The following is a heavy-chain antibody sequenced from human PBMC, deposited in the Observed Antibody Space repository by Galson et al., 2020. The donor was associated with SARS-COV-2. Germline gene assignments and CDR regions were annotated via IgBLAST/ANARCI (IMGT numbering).Heavy chain of an antibody. CDR2: IYYSGSI. Sequence: SETLSLTCTVSGGSINSSAYYWAWIRQPPGKGPEWIGTIYYSGSIYYNPSLKSRVTISVDTSKNQFTLKVPSVTAADTAVYYCARSFGVVTTPYAVMDVWGQGTTVTGAS. V-gene: IGHV4-39*06. CDR3: ARSFGVVTTPYAVMDV. CDR1: GGSINSSAYY. D-gene: IGHD3-3*01. J-gene: IGHJ6*02.